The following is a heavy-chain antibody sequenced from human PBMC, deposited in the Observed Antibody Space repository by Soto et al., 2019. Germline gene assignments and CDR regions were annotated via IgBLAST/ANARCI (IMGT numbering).Heavy chain of an antibody. CDR3: ARAVGVDTAMVREYYYGMDV. CDR2: IYYSGST. CDR1: GGSVSSGSYY. Sequence: KTSETLSLTCTVSGGSVSSGSYYWSWIRQPPGKGLEWIGYIYYSGSTNYNPSLKSRVTISVDTSKNQFSLKLSSVTAADTAVYYCARAVGVDTAMVREYYYGMDVWGQGTTVTVSS. D-gene: IGHD5-18*01. J-gene: IGHJ6*02. V-gene: IGHV4-61*01.